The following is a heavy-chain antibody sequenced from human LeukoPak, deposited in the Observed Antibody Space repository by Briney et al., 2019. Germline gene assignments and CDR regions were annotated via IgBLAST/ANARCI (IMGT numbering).Heavy chain of an antibody. CDR2: IYPGNSDT. D-gene: IGHD3-3*01. V-gene: IGHV5-51*01. CDR3: ARHGTITIPAMDV. J-gene: IGHJ6*03. Sequence: GESLKISCKGSGYSFTSYWIGWVRQMPGKGLEWMGIIYPGNSDTRYSPSFQGQVTISADKSISTAYLQWSSLKASDTAMYYCARHGTITIPAMDVWGKGTTVTVSS. CDR1: GYSFTSYW.